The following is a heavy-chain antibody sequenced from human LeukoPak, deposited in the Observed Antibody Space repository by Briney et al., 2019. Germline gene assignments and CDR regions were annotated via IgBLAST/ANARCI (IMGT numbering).Heavy chain of an antibody. CDR3: ASSVVGT. CDR2: INHSGST. CDR1: GGSFSGYY. D-gene: IGHD2-2*01. Sequence: SETLSLTCAAYGGSFSGYYWSWIRQPPGKGLEWIGEINHSGSTNYNPSLKSRVTISVDTSKNQFSLKLSSVTAADTAVYYCASSVVGTWGQGTLVTVSS. J-gene: IGHJ5*02. V-gene: IGHV4-34*01.